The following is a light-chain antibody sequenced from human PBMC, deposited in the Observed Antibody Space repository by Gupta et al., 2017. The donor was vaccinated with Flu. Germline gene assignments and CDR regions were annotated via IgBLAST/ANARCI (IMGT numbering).Light chain of an antibody. Sequence: QAKTTTCTGTSSDSGSYELVSWHQQCPDKYPKLVIYEGTNRTSEGTYGCSGSRSGSTASQTISGRQDADEDDYYCGAYAKSSALFGSGTKFTVL. V-gene: IGLV2-14*01. CDR2: EGT. J-gene: IGLJ1*01. CDR1: SSDSGSYEL. CDR3: GAYAKSSAL.